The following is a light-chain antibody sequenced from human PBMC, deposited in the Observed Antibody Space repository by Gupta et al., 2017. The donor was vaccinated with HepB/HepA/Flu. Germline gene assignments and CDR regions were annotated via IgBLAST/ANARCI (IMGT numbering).Light chain of an antibody. V-gene: IGLV2-23*02. CDR2: EVS. Sequence: SALTQPASVSGSAGQSIAISCTGTSNDVENYNLFSWYQQHPAKAPTLMLFEVSQRPSGVATRFSGSKSGNTASLTISGLQAEDEADYFCCSYAGSSTVVFGGGTKLTVL. CDR1: SNDVENYNL. CDR3: CSYAGSSTVV. J-gene: IGLJ2*01.